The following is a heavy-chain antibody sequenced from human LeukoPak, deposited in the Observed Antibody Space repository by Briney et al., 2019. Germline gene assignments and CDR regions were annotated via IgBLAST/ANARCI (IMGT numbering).Heavy chain of an antibody. CDR3: ARGSVAAAY. CDR1: GGSISSYY. J-gene: IGHJ4*02. Sequence: PSETLSLTCTVSGGSISSYYWSWIRQPPGKGLEWIGYIYYSGSTNYNPSLKSRVTISVDTSKNQFSLKLSSVTAADTAVYYCARGSVAAAYWGQGTLVTVSS. CDR2: IYYSGST. V-gene: IGHV4-59*01. D-gene: IGHD2-15*01.